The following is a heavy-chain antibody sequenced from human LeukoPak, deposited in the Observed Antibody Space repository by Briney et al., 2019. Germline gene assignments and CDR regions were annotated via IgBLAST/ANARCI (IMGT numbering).Heavy chain of an antibody. D-gene: IGHD5-24*01. Sequence: PGRSLRLSCAASGFTFSSYAMHWVRQAPGKGLEWVAVISYDGSNKYYADSVKGRFTISRDNSKNTLYLQMNSLRAEDTAVYYCARDQRWLQLHYYYGMDVWGQGTTVTVSS. J-gene: IGHJ6*02. CDR2: ISYDGSNK. V-gene: IGHV3-30-3*01. CDR1: GFTFSSYA. CDR3: ARDQRWLQLHYYYGMDV.